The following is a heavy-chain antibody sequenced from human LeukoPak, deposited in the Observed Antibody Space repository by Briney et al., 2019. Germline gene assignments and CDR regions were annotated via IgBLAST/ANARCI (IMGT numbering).Heavy chain of an antibody. V-gene: IGHV4-4*07. CDR2: IYTSGST. Sequence: PSETLSLTCTVSGGSISSYYWSWIRQPAGKGLEWIGRIYTSGSTNYNPSLKSRVTMSVDTSKNQFSLKLSSVTAADTAVYYCVLSIWSGYQYYFDYWGQGTLVTVSS. CDR1: GGSISSYY. J-gene: IGHJ4*02. D-gene: IGHD3-3*01. CDR3: VLSIWSGYQYYFDY.